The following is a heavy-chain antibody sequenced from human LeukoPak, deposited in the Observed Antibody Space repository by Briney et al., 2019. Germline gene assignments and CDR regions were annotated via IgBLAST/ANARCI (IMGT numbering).Heavy chain of an antibody. CDR2: SNILSKDI. Sequence: GGTLRLSCAASGVTFSSYSMNWVRQAPGKGLEWGASSNILSKDIYYADSVRGGFTISRDNANNSLYLQMNSLRAEDTAVYYCARDSHSSSWYSEFDYWGQGTLVTVSS. J-gene: IGHJ4*02. CDR3: ARDSHSSSWYSEFDY. D-gene: IGHD6-13*01. V-gene: IGHV3-21*01. CDR1: GVTFSSYS.